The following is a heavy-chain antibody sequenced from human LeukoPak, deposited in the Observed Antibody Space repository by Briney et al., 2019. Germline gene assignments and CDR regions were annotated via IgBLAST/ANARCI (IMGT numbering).Heavy chain of an antibody. CDR3: ARAMTVYCSSTSCHEGHVPTLAGWFDP. J-gene: IGHJ5*02. D-gene: IGHD2-2*01. V-gene: IGHV3-30*03. CDR2: ISYDGSNK. Sequence: PGRSLRLSCAASGFTFSSYGMHWVRQAPGKGLEWVAVISYDGSNKYYADSVKGRFTISRDNSQNTLYLQMNSLRAEDTAVYYCARAMTVYCSSTSCHEGHVPTLAGWFDPWGQGTLVTVSS. CDR1: GFTFSSYG.